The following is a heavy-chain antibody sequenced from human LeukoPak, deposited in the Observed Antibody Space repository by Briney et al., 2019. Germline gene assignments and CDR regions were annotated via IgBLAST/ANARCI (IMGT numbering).Heavy chain of an antibody. CDR2: NSSSGNT. CDR3: ARAGSGWSFDY. D-gene: IGHD6-19*01. J-gene: IGHJ4*02. Sequence: AETLSLTCTVSGGSISLYYWTLIRQSPGKGLEWIGYNSSSGNTNYNPSLKSRVTISVDMSKNQFSLRLSSVTAADTAVYYCARAGSGWSFDYWGQGSLVTVSS. CDR1: GGSISLYY. V-gene: IGHV4-59*01.